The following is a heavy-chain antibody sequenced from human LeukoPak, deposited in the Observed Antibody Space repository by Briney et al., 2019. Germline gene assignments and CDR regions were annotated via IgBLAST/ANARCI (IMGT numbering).Heavy chain of an antibody. CDR3: AREVMVPTHYYYYGMDV. CDR2: INPSGGDT. D-gene: IGHD2-15*01. Sequence: ASVKVSCKASGYTFTSYYMHWVRQAPGQGLEWMGIINPSGGDTSYAQKFQGRLTMTRDTSTNTVYMELTSLRSEDTAVYYCAREVMVPTHYYYYGMDVWGQGTTVTVSS. V-gene: IGHV1-46*01. J-gene: IGHJ6*02. CDR1: GYTFTSYY.